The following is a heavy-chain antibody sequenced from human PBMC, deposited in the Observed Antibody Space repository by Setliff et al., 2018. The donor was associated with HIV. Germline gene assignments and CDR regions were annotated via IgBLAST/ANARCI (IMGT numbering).Heavy chain of an antibody. Sequence: SETLSLTCTVSGGSISSSSYYWSWIRQHPGKGLEWIGYIYYSGSTDYNPSLKSRVTISVDPSKNQFSLRMKSVTAADTAVYYCAREGKTALVTKYFDYWGQGTLVTVSS. D-gene: IGHD5-18*01. V-gene: IGHV4-31*03. CDR3: AREGKTALVTKYFDY. CDR1: GGSISSSSYY. CDR2: IYYSGST. J-gene: IGHJ4*02.